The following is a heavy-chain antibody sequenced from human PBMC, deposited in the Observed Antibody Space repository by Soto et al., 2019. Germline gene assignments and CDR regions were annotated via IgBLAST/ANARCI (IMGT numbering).Heavy chain of an antibody. Sequence: SVKVSCKASGGTFSSYAISWVRQAPGQGLEWMGGIIPIFGTANYAQKFQGRVTITADESTSTAYMELSSLRSEDTAVYHCARVVSRSYYYYGMDVWGQGTTVTVSS. CDR1: GGTFSSYA. D-gene: IGHD1-26*01. V-gene: IGHV1-69*13. CDR3: ARVVSRSYYYYGMDV. CDR2: IIPIFGTA. J-gene: IGHJ6*02.